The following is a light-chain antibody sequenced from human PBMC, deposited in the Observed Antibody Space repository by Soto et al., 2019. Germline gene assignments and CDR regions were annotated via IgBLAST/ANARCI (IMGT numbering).Light chain of an antibody. Sequence: QSVLTQPASVSGSPGQSITISCTGTSSDVGGFIYVSWYQQHPGKAPKLMIYDVNNRPSGVSNRFSGSKSGNTASLTISGLQTGDEADYYCVSYTTSTSYVFGSGTKVTVL. CDR3: VSYTTSTSYV. CDR2: DVN. CDR1: SSDVGGFIY. V-gene: IGLV2-14*03. J-gene: IGLJ1*01.